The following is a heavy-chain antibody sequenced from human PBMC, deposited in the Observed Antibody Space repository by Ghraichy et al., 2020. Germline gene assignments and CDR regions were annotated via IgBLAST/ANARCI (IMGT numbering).Heavy chain of an antibody. Sequence: SETLSLTCTVSGASVSSDSYHWSWIRQPPGRGLEWIGQIYTGGNTNYKASLSSRVTISLDTSKNQFSLNLDSVTAADTAVYYCATYYVGVGGRGDWGQGTLVTVSS. D-gene: IGHD3-10*02. CDR2: IYTGGNT. CDR1: GASVSSDSYH. J-gene: IGHJ4*02. CDR3: ATYYVGVGGRGD. V-gene: IGHV4-61*01.